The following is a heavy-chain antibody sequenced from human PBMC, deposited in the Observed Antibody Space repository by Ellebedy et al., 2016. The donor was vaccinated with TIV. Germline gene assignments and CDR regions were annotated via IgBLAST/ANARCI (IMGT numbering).Heavy chain of an antibody. CDR3: ARDPYNWNGPFDY. J-gene: IGHJ4*02. D-gene: IGHD1-20*01. CDR1: GFTFRTYA. CDR2: INDRGSST. Sequence: GESLKISCAASGFTFRTYAMTWVRQAPGKGLEWVSTINDRGSSTYYADSVKGRFIISRDNSKNTLHLQMNSLRAEDTAVYYCARDPYNWNGPFDYWGQGTLVTVSS. V-gene: IGHV3-23*01.